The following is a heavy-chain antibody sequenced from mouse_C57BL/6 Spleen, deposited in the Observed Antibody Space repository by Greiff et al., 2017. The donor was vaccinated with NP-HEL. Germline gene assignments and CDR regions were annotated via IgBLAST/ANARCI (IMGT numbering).Heavy chain of an antibody. D-gene: IGHD1-1*01. J-gene: IGHJ2*01. Sequence: VQLQQSGAELVRPGASVTLSCKASGYTFTDYEMHWVKQTPVHGLEWIGAIDPETGGTAYNQKFKGKAILTADKSSSTAYMELRSLTSEDSAVYYCTRDLYYGSSYDFDYWGQGTTLTVSS. CDR3: TRDLYYGSSYDFDY. CDR2: IDPETGGT. V-gene: IGHV1-15*01. CDR1: GYTFTDYE.